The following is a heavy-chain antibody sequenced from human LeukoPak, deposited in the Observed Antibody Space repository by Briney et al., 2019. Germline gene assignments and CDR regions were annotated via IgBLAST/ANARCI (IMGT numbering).Heavy chain of an antibody. D-gene: IGHD6-19*01. CDR1: GGSFSGYY. V-gene: IGHV4-34*01. J-gene: IGHJ5*02. CDR3: ARVWGSSGWYGNNWFDP. Sequence: KPSETLSLTCAVYGGSFSGYYWSWIRHPPGKGLEWIGEINHSGNTNYNPSLKSRLTISVDTSKNQFSLKLSSVTAADTAVYYCARVWGSSGWYGNNWFDPWGQGTLVTVSS. CDR2: INHSGNT.